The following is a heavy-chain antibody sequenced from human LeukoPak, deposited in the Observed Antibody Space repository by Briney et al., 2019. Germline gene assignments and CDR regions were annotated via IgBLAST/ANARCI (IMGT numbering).Heavy chain of an antibody. CDR1: GFTVSSNF. Sequence: GGSLRLSCAASGFTVSSNFMSWVRQAPGKGLEWVSVIYSGGSTYYADSVKGRFTISRDNSKNTLYLQMNSLRAEDTAVYYCASPQIGGANYGMDVWGQGTTVTVSS. J-gene: IGHJ6*02. CDR2: IYSGGST. V-gene: IGHV3-53*01. CDR3: ASPQIGGANYGMDV. D-gene: IGHD1-26*01.